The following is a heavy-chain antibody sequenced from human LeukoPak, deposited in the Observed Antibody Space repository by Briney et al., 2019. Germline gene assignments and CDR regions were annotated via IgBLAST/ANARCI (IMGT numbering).Heavy chain of an antibody. CDR3: ASVGYCSGGSWPCSNWFDP. CDR2: ISAYNGNT. J-gene: IGHJ5*02. CDR1: GYTFTSYG. D-gene: IGHD2-15*01. Sequence: GASVKVSCKASGYTFTSYGISWVRQAPGQGLEWMGWISAYNGNTNYAQKLQGRVTITADESTSTAYMELSSLRSEDTAVYYCASVGYCSGGSWPCSNWFDPWGQGTLVTVSS. V-gene: IGHV1-18*01.